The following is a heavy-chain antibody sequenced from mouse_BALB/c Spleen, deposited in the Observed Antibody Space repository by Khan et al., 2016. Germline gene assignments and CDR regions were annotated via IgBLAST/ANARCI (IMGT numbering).Heavy chain of an antibody. CDR2: ISHSGDS. J-gene: IGHJ3*01. V-gene: IGHV3-8*02. CDR1: GDSITSGH. Sequence: EVQLQESGPSLAKPSQTLSLTCSVTGDSITSGHWNWIRKFPGNKFDFMGYISHSGDSYYNPSHKSRISITRDTSKNQYYLQLNSVTTEDTATYYCAPWDYYGSAFAYWGQGTLVTVSA. D-gene: IGHD1-2*01. CDR3: APWDYYGSAFAY.